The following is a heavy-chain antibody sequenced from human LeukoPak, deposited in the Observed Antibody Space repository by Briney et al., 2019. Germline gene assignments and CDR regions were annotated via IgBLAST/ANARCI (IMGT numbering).Heavy chain of an antibody. Sequence: PGRSLRLSCAASGFTFSNYWMSWVRQAPGKGLEWVANINRDGGEKQYVDSVKGRFAISRDNAENSLYLQMSSLKAEDTAVYYCGRFTRSGDSVYWGQGTLVTVSS. CDR1: GFTFSNYW. CDR3: GRFTRSGDSVY. V-gene: IGHV3-7*04. D-gene: IGHD7-27*01. CDR2: INRDGGEK. J-gene: IGHJ4*02.